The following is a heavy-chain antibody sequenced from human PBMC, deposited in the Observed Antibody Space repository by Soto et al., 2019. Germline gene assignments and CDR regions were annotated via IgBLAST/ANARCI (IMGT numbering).Heavy chain of an antibody. J-gene: IGHJ6*02. CDR2: IYYSGST. D-gene: IGHD3-10*01. Sequence: SETLSLTCTVSGGSISSSSYYWGWIRQPPGKGLVWIGSIYYSGSTYYNPSLKSRVTISVDTSKNQFSLKLSSVTAADTAVYYCARRRSGSETYYYYYYGMDVWGQGTTVTVSS. CDR3: ARRRSGSETYYYYYYGMDV. CDR1: GGSISSSSYY. V-gene: IGHV4-39*01.